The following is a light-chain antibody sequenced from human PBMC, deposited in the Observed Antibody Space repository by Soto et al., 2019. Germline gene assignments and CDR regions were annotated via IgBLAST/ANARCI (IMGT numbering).Light chain of an antibody. Sequence: QSVLTQPPSVSAAPGQTVTISFSGSSSNIGNNYVSWYQQRPGTAPKLLIYENNKRPSGIPDRFSGSKSGTSATLGITGLQTGDEADYYCGTWDSSLSAYVFGTGTKLTVL. J-gene: IGLJ1*01. CDR3: GTWDSSLSAYV. V-gene: IGLV1-51*02. CDR1: SSNIGNNY. CDR2: ENN.